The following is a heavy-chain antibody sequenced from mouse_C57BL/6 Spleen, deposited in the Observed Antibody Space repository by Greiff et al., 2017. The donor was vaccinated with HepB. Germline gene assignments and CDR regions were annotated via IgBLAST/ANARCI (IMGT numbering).Heavy chain of an antibody. V-gene: IGHV5-17*01. CDR3: ARRSNYDWYCDV. J-gene: IGHJ1*03. CDR2: ISSGSSTI. Sequence: EVKLVESGGGLVKPGGSLKLSCAASGFTFSDYGMHWVRQAPEKGLEWVAYISSGSSTIYYADTVKGRFTISRDNAKNTLFLQMTSLRSEDTAMYYCARRSNYDWYCDVWGTGTTVTVSS. CDR1: GFTFSDYG. D-gene: IGHD2-5*01.